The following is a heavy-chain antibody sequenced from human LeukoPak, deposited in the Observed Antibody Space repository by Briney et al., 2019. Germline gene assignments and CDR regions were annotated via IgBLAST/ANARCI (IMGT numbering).Heavy chain of an antibody. J-gene: IGHJ6*02. Sequence: GGSLRLSCAASGFTFSSYGMHWVRQAPGKGLEWVAFIRYDGSNKYYADSVKGRFTISRDNSKNTLYLQMNSLRAEDTAVYYCAKDSSSWYMNYYYGMDVWGQGTTVTVSS. CDR2: IRYDGSNK. D-gene: IGHD6-13*01. V-gene: IGHV3-30*02. CDR3: AKDSSSWYMNYYYGMDV. CDR1: GFTFSSYG.